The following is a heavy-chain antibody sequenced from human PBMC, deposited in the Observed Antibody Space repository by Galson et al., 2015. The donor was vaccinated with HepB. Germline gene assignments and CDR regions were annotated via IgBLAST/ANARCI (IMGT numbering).Heavy chain of an antibody. V-gene: IGHV3-53*01. Sequence: SLRLSCAASGFPVSSYYMSWVRQAPGKGLEWVSLIYSGGSTDYADSVKGRFTISRESSKNTLYLKMNSLRAEDTAVYYCARQAITGTDSSDIWGRGTVVTVSS. CDR3: ARQAITGTDSSDI. J-gene: IGHJ3*02. CDR1: GFPVSSYY. CDR2: IYSGGST. D-gene: IGHD1-20*01.